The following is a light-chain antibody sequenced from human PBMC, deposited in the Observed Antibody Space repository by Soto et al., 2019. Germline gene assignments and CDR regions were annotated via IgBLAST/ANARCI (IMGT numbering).Light chain of an antibody. CDR1: SSDVGDFNY. CDR3: SSYTSSPTLYV. CDR2: DVN. Sequence: QSALTQPASVSGSPGQSITISCTGTSSDVGDFNYVSWYQQHPGKAPQVVIFDVNNRPSGVSNRFSGSKSGNTASLTISGLQAEDEADYYCSSYTSSPTLYVFGPGTK. V-gene: IGLV2-14*03. J-gene: IGLJ1*01.